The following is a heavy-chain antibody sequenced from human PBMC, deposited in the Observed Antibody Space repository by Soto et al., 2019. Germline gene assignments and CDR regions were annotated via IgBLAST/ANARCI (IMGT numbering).Heavy chain of an antibody. CDR2: IYYSGST. CDR3: ARTLGSSGWYLDI. CDR1: GGSISSYY. Sequence: QVQLQESGPGLVKPSETLSLTCTVSGGSISSYYWSWIRQPPGKGLEWIGYIYYSGSTNYNHSLISPVTISVDTSKNQFSLKLSSVTAADTAVYYCARTLGSSGWYLDIWGQGTMVTVSS. J-gene: IGHJ3*02. D-gene: IGHD6-19*01. V-gene: IGHV4-59*01.